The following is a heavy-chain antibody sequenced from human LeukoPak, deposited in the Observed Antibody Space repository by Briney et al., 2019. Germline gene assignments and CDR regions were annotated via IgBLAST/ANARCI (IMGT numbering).Heavy chain of an antibody. CDR2: ISSSSSCI. CDR3: ARDGSWQLAPSSYYYYMDV. V-gene: IGHV3-21*01. Sequence: GGSLRLSCAASGFTFSSYSMNWVRQAPGKGLEWVSSISSSSSCIYYADSVKGRFTISRDNAKNSLYLQMNSLRAEDTAVYYCARDGSWQLAPSSYYYYMDVWGKGTTVTVSS. J-gene: IGHJ6*03. CDR1: GFTFSSYS. D-gene: IGHD6-6*01.